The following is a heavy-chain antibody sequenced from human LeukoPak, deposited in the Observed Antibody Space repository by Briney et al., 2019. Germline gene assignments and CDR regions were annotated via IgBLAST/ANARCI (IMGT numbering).Heavy chain of an antibody. CDR3: ARDLSGIYYYYGMDV. V-gene: IGHV1-69*01. Sequence: SVKVPCKASGGTFSSYAISWVRQAPGQGLEWMGGIIPIFGTANYAQKFQGRVTITADESTSTAYMELSSLRSEDTAVYYCARDLSGIYYYYGMDVWGQGTTVTVSS. CDR1: GGTFSSYA. CDR2: IIPIFGTA. J-gene: IGHJ6*02. D-gene: IGHD1-26*01.